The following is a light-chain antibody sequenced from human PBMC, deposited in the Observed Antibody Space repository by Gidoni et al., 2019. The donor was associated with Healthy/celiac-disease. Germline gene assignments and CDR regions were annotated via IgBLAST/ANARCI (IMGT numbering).Light chain of an antibody. CDR1: QDSSNY. Sequence: DIQMTQSPSSLSASVGDRVTITCQASQDSSNYLNWYQQKPGKAPKLLIYDASNLETGVPSRFSGSGSVTDFTFTISSLQPEDIATYYCQQYDNLPYTFGQGTKLEIK. V-gene: IGKV1-33*01. J-gene: IGKJ2*01. CDR3: QQYDNLPYT. CDR2: DAS.